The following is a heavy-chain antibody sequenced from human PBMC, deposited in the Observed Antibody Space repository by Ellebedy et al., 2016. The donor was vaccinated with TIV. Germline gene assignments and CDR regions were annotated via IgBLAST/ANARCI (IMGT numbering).Heavy chain of an antibody. CDR2: VNSDGSST. Sequence: GESLKISCAASGFTFSSYWMHWVRQAPGKGLGWVSRVNSDGSSTSYGASVKGRFTISRDNARSTLYLQMNSLRAEDTAVYYCARGGSTSCYGWGQGTLVTVSS. CDR1: GFTFSSYW. V-gene: IGHV3-74*01. J-gene: IGHJ4*02. D-gene: IGHD2-2*01. CDR3: ARGGSTSCYG.